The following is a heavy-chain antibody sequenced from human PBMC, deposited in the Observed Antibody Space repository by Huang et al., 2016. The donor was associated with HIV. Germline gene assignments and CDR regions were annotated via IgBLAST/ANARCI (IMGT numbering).Heavy chain of an antibody. Sequence: QMQLVQSGPEVKKPGTSVKVSCKASGFTFSGSSVQWVRQARGQRLEWIGWIVGGSGNTNYAQKFQERVTITRDMSTSTAYMELSSLRYEDTAVYYCAADPSGFRWIQVWGQGTLVTVTS. CDR2: IVGGSGNT. CDR3: AADPSGFRWIQV. J-gene: IGHJ4*02. V-gene: IGHV1-58*01. D-gene: IGHD5-18*01. CDR1: GFTFSGSS.